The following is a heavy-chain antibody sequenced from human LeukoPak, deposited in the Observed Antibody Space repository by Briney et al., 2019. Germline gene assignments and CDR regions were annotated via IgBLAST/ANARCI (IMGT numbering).Heavy chain of an antibody. D-gene: IGHD1-26*01. V-gene: IGHV3-72*01. CDR1: GFTFSDHY. CDR2: TRNKANSYTT. Sequence: GGSLRLSCAASGFTFSDHYMDWVRQAPGKGLEWVGRTRNKANSYTTEYAASVKGRFTISRDDSKNLLYLQMNSLKTEDTAVYYCVRAHRELLGSDYFDYWGQGTLVTVSS. CDR3: VRAHRELLGSDYFDY. J-gene: IGHJ4*02.